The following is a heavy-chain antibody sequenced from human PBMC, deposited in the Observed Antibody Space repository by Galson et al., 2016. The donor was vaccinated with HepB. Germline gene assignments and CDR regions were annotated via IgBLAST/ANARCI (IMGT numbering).Heavy chain of an antibody. CDR2: ISSSSSYI. CDR1: GFTFSSYG. D-gene: IGHD4-17*01. J-gene: IGHJ4*02. CDR3: ARAVSWDYGDYAGY. Sequence: SLRLSCAASGFTFSSYGMNWVRQAPGKGLEWVSAISSSSSYINYADSVKGRFTISRDNAKNSLYLQMNSLRAEDTAVYYCARAVSWDYGDYAGYWGQGTLVTVSS. V-gene: IGHV3-21*01.